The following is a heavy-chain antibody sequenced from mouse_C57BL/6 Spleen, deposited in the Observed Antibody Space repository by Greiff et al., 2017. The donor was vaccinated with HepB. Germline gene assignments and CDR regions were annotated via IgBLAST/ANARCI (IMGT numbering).Heavy chain of an antibody. CDR1: GYTFTSYW. V-gene: IGHV1-55*01. Sequence: PLHHPFSYLFNPVSSVKMSCKASGYTFTSYWITWVKQRPGQGLEWIGDIYPGSGSTNYNEKFKSKATLTVDTSSSTAYMQLSSLTSEDSAVYYCAREGDYYGSSPMFAYWGQGTLVTVSA. D-gene: IGHD1-1*01. CDR3: AREGDYYGSSPMFAY. J-gene: IGHJ3*01. CDR2: IYPGSGST.